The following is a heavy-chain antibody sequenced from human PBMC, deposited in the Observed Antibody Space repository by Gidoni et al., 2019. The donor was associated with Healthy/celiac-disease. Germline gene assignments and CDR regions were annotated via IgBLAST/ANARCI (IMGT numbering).Heavy chain of an antibody. CDR2: IKSKTDGGTT. D-gene: IGHD3-16*01. J-gene: IGHJ6*02. V-gene: IGHV3-15*07. CDR3: TTPWGSYSYYYYGMDV. CDR1: GFTFSNAW. Sequence: EVQLVESGGGLVKPGGSLRLSCAASGFTFSNAWMNWVRQAPGKGLEWVGRIKSKTDGGTTDYAAPVKGRFTISRDDSKNTLYLQMNSLKTEDTAVYYCTTPWGSYSYYYYGMDVWGQGTTVTVSS.